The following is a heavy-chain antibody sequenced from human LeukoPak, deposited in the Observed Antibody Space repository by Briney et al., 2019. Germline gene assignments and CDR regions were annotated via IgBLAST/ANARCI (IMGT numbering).Heavy chain of an antibody. CDR3: ARQGQQLVFFDY. J-gene: IGHJ4*02. D-gene: IGHD6-13*01. CDR1: GGSISSYY. V-gene: IGHV4-59*08. CDR2: IYYSGST. Sequence: SETLSLTCTVSGGSISSYYWSWIRQPPGKGLEWIGYIYYSGSTNYNPSLKSRVTISVDTSKNQFSLKLSSVTAADTAVYYCARQGQQLVFFDYWGQGTLVTVSS.